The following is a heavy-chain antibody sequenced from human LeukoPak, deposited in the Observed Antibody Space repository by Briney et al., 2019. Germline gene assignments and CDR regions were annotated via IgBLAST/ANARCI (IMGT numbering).Heavy chain of an antibody. D-gene: IGHD3-10*01. Sequence: SVKVSCKASGGTFSSYAISWVRQAPGQGLEWMGGIIPIFGTANYAQKFQGRVTMTTDTSTSTAYMELRSLRSDDTAVYYCARDGAAGWFGELLSWFDPWGQGTLVTVSS. V-gene: IGHV1-69*05. CDR2: IIPIFGTA. CDR1: GGTFSSYA. J-gene: IGHJ5*02. CDR3: ARDGAAGWFGELLSWFDP.